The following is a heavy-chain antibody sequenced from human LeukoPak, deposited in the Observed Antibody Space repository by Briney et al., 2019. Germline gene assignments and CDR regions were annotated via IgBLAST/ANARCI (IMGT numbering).Heavy chain of an antibody. V-gene: IGHV3-21*01. D-gene: IGHD3-3*01. Sequence: GGSLRLSCAASGFTFSSYSMNWVRQAPGKGLEWVSSISSSSSYIYYADSVKGRFTISRDNAKNSLYLQMNSLRAEDTAVYYCARDLRFLEWLLANDYYYGMDVWGQGTTVTDSS. CDR2: ISSSSSYI. CDR1: GFTFSSYS. CDR3: ARDLRFLEWLLANDYYYGMDV. J-gene: IGHJ6*02.